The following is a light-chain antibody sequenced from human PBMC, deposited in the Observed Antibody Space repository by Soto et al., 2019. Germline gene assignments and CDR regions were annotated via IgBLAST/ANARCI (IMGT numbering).Light chain of an antibody. CDR2: GAS. V-gene: IGKV3-20*01. CDR3: QHYDSSPT. CDR1: QSVSSNY. J-gene: IGKJ2*01. Sequence: EIVLTQSPGTLSLSPGEGATLSCRASQSVSSNYLAWYQQKPGQAPRLLIYGASSRAAGIPGKFSGSGSGTDFTLTISRLEPEDFAVYFCQHYDSSPTFGLGTKVDI.